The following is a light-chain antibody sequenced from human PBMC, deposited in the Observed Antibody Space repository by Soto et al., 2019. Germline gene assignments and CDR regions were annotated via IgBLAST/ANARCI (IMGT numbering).Light chain of an antibody. CDR3: HQRSNWYT. V-gene: IGKV3-11*01. J-gene: IGKJ2*01. CDR2: DAF. Sequence: EVVLTQSPATLSLSPGERATLSCRASQGVNNFVAWYQQKPGQAPRLLIFDAFKRATGIPDRFSGSGSGTDFTLTISSLEPEHGAVYYCHQRSNWYTFGQGTKLEIK. CDR1: QGVNNF.